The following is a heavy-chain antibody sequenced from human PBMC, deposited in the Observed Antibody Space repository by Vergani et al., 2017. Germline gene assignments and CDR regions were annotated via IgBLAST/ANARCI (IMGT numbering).Heavy chain of an antibody. J-gene: IGHJ4*02. Sequence: QVQLQESGPGLVKPSETLSLTCTVSGGSISSYYWSWIRQPPGKGLEWIGYIYYSGSTYYNPSLKSRVTISVDTSKNQFSLKLSSVTAADTAVYYCARDRGGSGSYEYYFDYWGQGTLVTVSS. CDR1: GGSISSYY. D-gene: IGHD3-10*01. CDR3: ARDRGGSGSYEYYFDY. CDR2: IYYSGST. V-gene: IGHV4-59*06.